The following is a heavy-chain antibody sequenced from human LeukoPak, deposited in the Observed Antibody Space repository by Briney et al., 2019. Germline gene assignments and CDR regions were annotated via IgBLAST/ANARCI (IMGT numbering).Heavy chain of an antibody. Sequence: SETLSLTCTVSGASINNYYWTWIRQPAGKGLEWIGRLYSGGSTDYSPSLKSRVTMSLDTSKNQFSLRLNSVTVADTAVYYCARNAGDYWGQGTLVTVSS. CDR2: LYSGGST. CDR1: GASINNYY. CDR3: ARNAGDY. V-gene: IGHV4-4*07. J-gene: IGHJ4*02. D-gene: IGHD6-13*01.